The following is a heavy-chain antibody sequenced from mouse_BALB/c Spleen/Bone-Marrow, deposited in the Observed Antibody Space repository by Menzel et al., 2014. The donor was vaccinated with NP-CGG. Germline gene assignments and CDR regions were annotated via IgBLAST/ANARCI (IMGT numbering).Heavy chain of an antibody. CDR3: ARHAYYDQTEVSFVY. Sequence: DVKLVESGGNSVKSGGSLKLSCAASGFTFSSYGMSWVRQTPEKRLEWVATISGGGSYTFYPDSVKGRFTISRDNAKNNLYLQLSSLRSEDTALYYCARHAYYDQTEVSFVYWGQGTLVTVS. D-gene: IGHD2-4*01. V-gene: IGHV5-9-2*01. CDR2: ISGGGSYT. CDR1: GFTFSSYG. J-gene: IGHJ3*01.